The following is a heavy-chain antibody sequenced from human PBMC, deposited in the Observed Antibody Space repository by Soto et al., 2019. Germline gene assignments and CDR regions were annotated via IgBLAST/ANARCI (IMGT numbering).Heavy chain of an antibody. V-gene: IGHV5-51*01. CDR2: IYPGDSDT. D-gene: IGHD2-2*01. CDR3: ASSYCSSTSCYFSDAFDI. J-gene: IGHJ3*02. Sequence: GESLKISCKGSGSSFTSYWIGWVRQMPGKGLEWMGIIYPGDSDTRYSPSFQGQVTISADKSISTAYLQWSSLKASDTAMYYCASSYCSSTSCYFSDAFDIWGQGTMVTVSS. CDR1: GSSFTSYW.